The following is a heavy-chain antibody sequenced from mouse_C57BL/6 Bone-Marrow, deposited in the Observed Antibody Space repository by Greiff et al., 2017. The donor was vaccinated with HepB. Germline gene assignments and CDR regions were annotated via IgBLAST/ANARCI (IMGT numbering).Heavy chain of an antibody. CDR1: GFTFSAFY. Sequence: EVQLVESGGGLVQSGRSLRLSCATSGFTFSAFYMEWVRQAPGKGLEWIAASSNKANDYTSEYSATVKGRFTVNRDTSQINLYLQMNAQRAEATAIDYCAREPLMITVYYFDDWGQGTTLTVSS. CDR3: AREPLMITVYYFDD. V-gene: IGHV7-1*01. CDR2: SSNKANDYTS. D-gene: IGHD2-3*01. J-gene: IGHJ2*01.